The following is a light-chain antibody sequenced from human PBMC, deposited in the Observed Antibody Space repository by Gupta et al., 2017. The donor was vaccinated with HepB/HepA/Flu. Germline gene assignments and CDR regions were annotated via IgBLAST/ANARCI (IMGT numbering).Light chain of an antibody. CDR3: QQRNEWPLT. Sequence: EIVLTQSPATLSLSPGEGATLFCRASQSVSSHLAWYQQKPGQAPRLLIDDASNRATGIPARFSGSGSGTDFTLTISSLEPEDFAIYYCQQRNEWPLTFSQGTLVEIK. J-gene: IGKJ5*01. V-gene: IGKV3-11*01. CDR2: DAS. CDR1: QSVSSH.